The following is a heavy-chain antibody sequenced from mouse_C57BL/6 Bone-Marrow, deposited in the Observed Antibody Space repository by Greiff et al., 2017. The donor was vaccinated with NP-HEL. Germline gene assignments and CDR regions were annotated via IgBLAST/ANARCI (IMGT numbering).Heavy chain of an antibody. D-gene: IGHD1-1*01. Sequence: EVHLVESGGDLVKPGGSLKLSCAASGFTFSSYGMSWVRQTPDKRLEWVATISSGGSYTYYPDSVKGRFTISRDNAKNTLYLQMSSLKSEDTAMYYCASGGSSYFNYWGQGTTLTVSS. CDR3: ASGGSSYFNY. CDR1: GFTFSSYG. J-gene: IGHJ2*01. CDR2: ISSGGSYT. V-gene: IGHV5-6*01.